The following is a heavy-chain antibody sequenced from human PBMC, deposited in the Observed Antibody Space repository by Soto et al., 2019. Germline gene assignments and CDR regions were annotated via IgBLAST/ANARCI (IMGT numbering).Heavy chain of an antibody. D-gene: IGHD3-10*01. CDR1: GFTFSSYG. Sequence: GGSLRLSCAASGFTFSSYGMHWVRQAPGKGLEWVAVISYDGSNKYYADSVKGRFTISRDNSKNTLYLQMNSLRAEDTAVYYCAVWFGPFDYWGQGTLVTVSS. J-gene: IGHJ4*02. V-gene: IGHV3-30*03. CDR3: AVWFGPFDY. CDR2: ISYDGSNK.